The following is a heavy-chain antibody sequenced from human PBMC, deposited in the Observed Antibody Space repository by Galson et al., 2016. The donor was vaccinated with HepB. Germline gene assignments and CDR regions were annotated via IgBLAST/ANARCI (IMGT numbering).Heavy chain of an antibody. V-gene: IGHV4-31*03. CDR1: GGSIRSGGYY. CDR3: ARGVDTASNWFDP. CDR2: IYCSGST. Sequence: LSLTCTVSGGSIRSGGYYWSWIRQHPGKGLEWIGYIYCSGSTYYNPSLKSRVTISVDTSKNQFSLRLSSVTAADTAVYYCARGVDTASNWFDPWGQGTLVTVSS. D-gene: IGHD5-18*01. J-gene: IGHJ5*02.